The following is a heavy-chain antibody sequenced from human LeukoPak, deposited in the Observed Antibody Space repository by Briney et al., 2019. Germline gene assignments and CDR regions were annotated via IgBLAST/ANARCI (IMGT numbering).Heavy chain of an antibody. Sequence: GESLKIYCKGSGYSFTSYWIAWVRQMPGQRLECMGIIYPDDSDTRYSPSFQGQVTITADKSISTAYLQWSSLKASDNAMYYCARQRRSSGWPNDYWGQGTLVTVSS. CDR2: IYPDDSDT. CDR1: GYSFTSYW. J-gene: IGHJ4*02. V-gene: IGHV5-51*01. CDR3: ARQRRSSGWPNDY. D-gene: IGHD6-19*01.